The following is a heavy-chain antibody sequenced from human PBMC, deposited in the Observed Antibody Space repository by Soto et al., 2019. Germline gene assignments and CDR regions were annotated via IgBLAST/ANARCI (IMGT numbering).Heavy chain of an antibody. Sequence: SETLSLTCTVSGGSLSSYWWSWIRQPPGKGLEWIGYIYYTGSTNYNPSLKSRVTISLDASKNQFSLKLNSATAADTAVYYCARGPGASGTYHYFFDFWGPRSLVTFSS. CDR3: ARGPGASGTYHYFFDF. J-gene: IGHJ4*02. V-gene: IGHV4-59*01. CDR1: GGSLSSYW. CDR2: IYYTGST. D-gene: IGHD3-10*01.